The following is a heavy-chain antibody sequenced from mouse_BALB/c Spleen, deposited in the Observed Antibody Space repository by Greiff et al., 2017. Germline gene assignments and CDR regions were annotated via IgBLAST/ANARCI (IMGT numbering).Heavy chain of an antibody. V-gene: IGHV1S81*02. Sequence: VQLQQPGAELVKPGASVKLSCKASGYTFTSYWMHWVKQRPGQGLEWIGEINPSNGRTNYNEKFKSKATLTVDKSSSTAYMQLSSLTSEDSAVYYCARPQFITTATPHFDYWGQGTTLTVSS. CDR1: GYTFTSYW. CDR3: ARPQFITTATPHFDY. CDR2: INPSNGRT. D-gene: IGHD1-2*01. J-gene: IGHJ2*01.